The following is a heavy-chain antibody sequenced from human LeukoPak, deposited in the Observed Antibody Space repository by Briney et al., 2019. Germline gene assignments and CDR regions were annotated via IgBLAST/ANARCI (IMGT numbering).Heavy chain of an antibody. J-gene: IGHJ5*02. CDR3: ARKGVYSSAAWFEP. Sequence: GGSLRLSCAASGFTFSDYYMSWIRQAPGEGLEWVSYISSSGSTIYYADSVKGRFTISRDNAKNSLYLQMNSLRAEDTAVYYCARKGVYSSAAWFEPWGQGTLVTVSS. CDR1: GFTFSDYY. CDR2: ISSSGSTI. V-gene: IGHV3-11*01. D-gene: IGHD6-25*01.